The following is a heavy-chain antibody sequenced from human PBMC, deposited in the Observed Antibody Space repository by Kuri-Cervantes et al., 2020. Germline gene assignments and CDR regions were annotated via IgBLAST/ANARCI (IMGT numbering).Heavy chain of an antibody. J-gene: IGHJ6*02. V-gene: IGHV4-59*08. CDR2: IYYSGST. CDR3: ARAWVVRGVIIFDYYYGMDV. D-gene: IGHD3-10*01. Sequence: ESLKISCTVSGGSISSSYWSWIRQPPGKGLEWIGYIYYSGSTYYNPSLMSRLTISVDTSKNQFSLKLSSVTAADTAVYYCARAWVVRGVIIFDYYYGMDVWGQGTTVTVSS. CDR1: GGSISSSY.